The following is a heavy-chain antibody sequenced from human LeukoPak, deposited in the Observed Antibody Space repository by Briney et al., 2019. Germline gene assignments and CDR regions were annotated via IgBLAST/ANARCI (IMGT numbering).Heavy chain of an antibody. Sequence: SETLSLTCTVSGGSISSYYWSWIRQPPGKGLEWIGYIYYSGSTYYNPSLKSRVTISVDTSKNQFSLKLSSVTAADTAVYYCAREEGITMVRGVIITVWGQGTLVTVSS. J-gene: IGHJ4*02. CDR3: AREEGITMVRGVIITV. CDR1: GGSISSYY. CDR2: IYYSGST. D-gene: IGHD3-10*01. V-gene: IGHV4-59*12.